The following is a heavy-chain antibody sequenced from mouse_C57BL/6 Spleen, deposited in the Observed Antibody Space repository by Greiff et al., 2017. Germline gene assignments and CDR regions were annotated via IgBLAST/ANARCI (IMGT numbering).Heavy chain of an antibody. V-gene: IGHV5-6*01. CDR3: ARATVLASYYFDY. J-gene: IGHJ2*01. CDR2: ISSGGSYT. D-gene: IGHD1-1*01. Sequence: EVKLMESGGDLVKPGGSLKLSCAASGFTFSSYGMSWVRQTPDKRLEWVATISSGGSYTYYPDSVKGRFTISRDNAKNTLYLQMSSLKSEDTAMYYCARATVLASYYFDYWGQGTTLTVSS. CDR1: GFTFSSYG.